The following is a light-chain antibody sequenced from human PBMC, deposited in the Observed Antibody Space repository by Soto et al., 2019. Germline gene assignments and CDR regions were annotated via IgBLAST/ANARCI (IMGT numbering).Light chain of an antibody. Sequence: QSVLTQPPSASGTPGQRVTISCSGSSSNIGSNYVYWYQQLPGTALKLLIYRNNQRPSGVPDRFSGSKSGTSASLAISGLRSEDEADYYCAAWDDSLSGRGVFGGGTKLTVL. J-gene: IGLJ3*02. V-gene: IGLV1-47*01. CDR3: AAWDDSLSGRGV. CDR1: SSNIGSNY. CDR2: RNN.